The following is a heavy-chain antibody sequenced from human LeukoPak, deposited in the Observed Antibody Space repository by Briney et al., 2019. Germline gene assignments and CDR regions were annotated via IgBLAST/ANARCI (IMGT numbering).Heavy chain of an antibody. CDR1: GFTFDDYA. Sequence: GGSLRLSCAASGFTFDDYAMHWVRQASGKGLEWVGRIRSKPNNYATAYTASVKGRFTISRDDSKNTAYLQMNSLNTEDTAMYYCTRHLIGATPFDYWGQGTLVSVSS. J-gene: IGHJ4*02. CDR3: TRHLIGATPFDY. CDR2: IRSKPNNYAT. V-gene: IGHV3-73*01. D-gene: IGHD4/OR15-4a*01.